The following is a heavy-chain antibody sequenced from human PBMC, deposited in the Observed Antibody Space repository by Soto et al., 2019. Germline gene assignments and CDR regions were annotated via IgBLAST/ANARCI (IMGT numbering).Heavy chain of an antibody. D-gene: IGHD3-3*01. Sequence: PGESLKISCVASGFNISGSAVHWVRQASGKGLEWIGRIRSKPNKFATTYGASMQGRLSFSRGDSKNTAYLQMNSLKTEDTAVYYCASVRLFGVVFDYWGRGTLVTVSS. J-gene: IGHJ4*02. CDR2: IRSKPNKFAT. V-gene: IGHV3-73*01. CDR3: ASVRLFGVVFDY. CDR1: GFNISGSA.